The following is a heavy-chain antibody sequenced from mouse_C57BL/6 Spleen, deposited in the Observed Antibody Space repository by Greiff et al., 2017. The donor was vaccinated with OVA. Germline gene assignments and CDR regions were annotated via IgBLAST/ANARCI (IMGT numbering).Heavy chain of an antibody. V-gene: IGHV1-26*01. J-gene: IGHJ2*01. Sequence: EVQLQQSGPELVKPGASVKISCKASGYTFTDYYMNWVKQSHGKSLEWIGDINPNNGGTSYNQKLKGKATLTVDKSSSTAYMEIRRLTYEDSAVYYCARGRPFIDYWGQGTTLTVSS. CDR3: ARGRPFIDY. CDR1: GYTFTDYY. CDR2: INPNNGGT.